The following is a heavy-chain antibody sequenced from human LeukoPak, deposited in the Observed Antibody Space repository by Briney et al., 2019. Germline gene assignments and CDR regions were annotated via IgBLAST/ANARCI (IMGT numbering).Heavy chain of an antibody. CDR3: VSYGRP. Sequence: GGSLRLSCAASGFTFSSYWMDWVRQAPEKGLVWVSRISSDGSWTWYADSVKGRFTISRDNAQNTLYLQMNSLRAEDTAVYYCVSYGRPWGQGTLVTVSS. D-gene: IGHD3-16*01. CDR1: GFTFSSYW. CDR2: ISSDGSWT. J-gene: IGHJ5*02. V-gene: IGHV3-74*01.